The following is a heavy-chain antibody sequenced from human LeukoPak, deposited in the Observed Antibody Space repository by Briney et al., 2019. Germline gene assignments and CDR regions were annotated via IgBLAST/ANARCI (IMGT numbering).Heavy chain of an antibody. D-gene: IGHD1-26*01. CDR2: ISGSGGST. CDR1: GSTFSSYA. V-gene: IGHV3-23*01. CDR3: AKVGSVGATRYGMDV. Sequence: PGGSLRLSCAASGSTFSSYAMSWVRQAPGKGLEWVSAISGSGGSTYYADSVKGRFTISRDNSKNTLYLQMNSLRAEDTAVYYCAKVGSVGATRYGMDVWGQGTTVTVSS. J-gene: IGHJ6*02.